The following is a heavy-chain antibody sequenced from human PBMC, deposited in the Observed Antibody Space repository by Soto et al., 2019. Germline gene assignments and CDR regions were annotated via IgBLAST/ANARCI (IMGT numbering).Heavy chain of an antibody. CDR2: MNPNSGNT. CDR3: ARGDGDYSNYPDYYYGMDV. V-gene: IGHV1-8*01. D-gene: IGHD4-4*01. J-gene: IGHJ6*02. Sequence: QVQLVQSGAEVKKPGASVKVSCKASGYTFTSYDINWVRQATGQGLEWMGWMNPNSGNTGYAQKFQGRVTMTRNTSISTAYMELSSLRSEDTAVYYCARGDGDYSNYPDYYYGMDVWGQGTTVTVSS. CDR1: GYTFTSYD.